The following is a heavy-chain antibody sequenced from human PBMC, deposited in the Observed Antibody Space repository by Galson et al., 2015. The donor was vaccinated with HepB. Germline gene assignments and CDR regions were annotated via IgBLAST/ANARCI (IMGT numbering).Heavy chain of an antibody. Sequence: PALVKPTQTLTLTCTLSGLSITTHGVGVGWIRQPPGKALECLGVIYWDDDERYSPSLKSRVTIRKDTVKNQVFLTLANVSPVDTATYYCVNRRTAPQVYGDFDYWGQGILVTVSS. CDR3: VNRRTAPQVYGDFDY. CDR2: IYWDDDE. CDR1: GLSITTHGVG. V-gene: IGHV2-5*02. D-gene: IGHD4-17*01. J-gene: IGHJ4*02.